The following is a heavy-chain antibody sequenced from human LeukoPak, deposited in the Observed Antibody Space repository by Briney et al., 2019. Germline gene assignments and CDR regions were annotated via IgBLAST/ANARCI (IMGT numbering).Heavy chain of an antibody. Sequence: PGGSLRLSCVASGFTFSGSAVHWVRQPSGKGLEWVGHIDKKDNLYATAYAESVKGRFTISRDESKDTAFLHMDSLKTEDTALYYCTRDRGTYNWFDPWGQGTLVTVSS. V-gene: IGHV3-73*01. CDR2: IDKKDNLYAT. CDR3: TRDRGTYNWFDP. J-gene: IGHJ5*02. D-gene: IGHD2-15*01. CDR1: GFTFSGSA.